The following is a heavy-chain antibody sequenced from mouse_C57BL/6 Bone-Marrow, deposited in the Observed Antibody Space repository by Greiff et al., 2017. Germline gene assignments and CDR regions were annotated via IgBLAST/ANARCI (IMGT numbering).Heavy chain of an antibody. J-gene: IGHJ3*01. Sequence: EVQVVESGGGLVQPGGSLKLSCAASGFTFSDYYMYWVRQTPEKRLEWVAYISNGGGSTYYPDTVKGRFTISRDNAKNTLYLQMSRLKSEDTAMYYCASNWDAAYWGQGTLVTVSA. V-gene: IGHV5-12*01. D-gene: IGHD4-1*02. CDR1: GFTFSDYY. CDR3: ASNWDAAY. CDR2: ISNGGGST.